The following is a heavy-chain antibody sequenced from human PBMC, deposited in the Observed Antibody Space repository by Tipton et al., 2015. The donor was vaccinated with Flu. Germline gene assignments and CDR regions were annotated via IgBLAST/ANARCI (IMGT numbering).Heavy chain of an antibody. CDR2: IKSKTDGGTT. J-gene: IGHJ4*02. Sequence: SLRLSCAASGFTFSNAWMSWVRQAPGKGLEWVGRIKSKTDGGTTDYAAPVKGRFTISRDDSKNTLYLQMNSLKTEDTAVYYCTALNVLLWFGESLYWGQGSLVTVSS. D-gene: IGHD3-10*01. CDR1: GFTFSNAW. V-gene: IGHV3-15*01. CDR3: TALNVLLWFGESLY.